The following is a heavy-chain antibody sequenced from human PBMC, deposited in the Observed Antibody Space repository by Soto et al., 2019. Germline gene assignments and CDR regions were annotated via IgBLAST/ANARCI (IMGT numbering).Heavy chain of an antibody. V-gene: IGHV4-31*02. D-gene: IGHD3-22*01. CDR2: IYYSGST. Sequence: PSETLSLTCSVSGGSISSGGYYWSWIRQHPGKGLEWIGYIYYSGSTYYNPSLKSRVTISVDTSKNQFSLKLSSVTAADTAVYSCAGDHDSSGMRAFDIWGQGTMGNASS. CDR1: GGSISSGGYY. CDR3: AGDHDSSGMRAFDI. J-gene: IGHJ3*02.